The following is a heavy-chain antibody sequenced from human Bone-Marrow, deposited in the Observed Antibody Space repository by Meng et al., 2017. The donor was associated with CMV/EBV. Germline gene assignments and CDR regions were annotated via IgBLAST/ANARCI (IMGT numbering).Heavy chain of an antibody. CDR2: ISSSGSTI. V-gene: IGHV3-11*01. D-gene: IGHD5-12*01. Sequence: GSLKISCAASGFTFSDYYMSWIRQAPGKGLEWVSYISSSGSTIYYADSVKGRFTISRDNAKNSLYLQMNSLRAEDTAVYYCLSWMRGLRVSGYDWGSGTDYWGQGTRVTVSS. J-gene: IGHJ4*02. CDR1: GFTFSDYY. CDR3: LSWMRGLRVSGYDWGSGTDY.